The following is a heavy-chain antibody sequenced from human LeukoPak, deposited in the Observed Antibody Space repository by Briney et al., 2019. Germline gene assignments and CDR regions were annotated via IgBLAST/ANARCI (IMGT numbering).Heavy chain of an antibody. V-gene: IGHV3-23*01. Sequence: PGGSLRLSCAASGFTFSSYAMSWVRQAPGKGLEWVSAISGSGGSTYYADSVKGRFTISRDNSKNTLYLQTNSLRAEDTAVYYYAKDHDYGDYGDIAWFDPWGQGTLVTVSS. J-gene: IGHJ5*02. CDR1: GFTFSSYA. CDR2: ISGSGGST. CDR3: AKDHDYGDYGDIAWFDP. D-gene: IGHD4-17*01.